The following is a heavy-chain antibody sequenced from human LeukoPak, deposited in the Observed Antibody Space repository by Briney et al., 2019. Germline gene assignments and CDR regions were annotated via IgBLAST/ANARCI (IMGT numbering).Heavy chain of an antibody. D-gene: IGHD6-19*01. Sequence: ASVKVSCKASGYTFTGYYMHWVRQAPGQGLEWMGWINPNSGGTNYAQKFQGRVTMTRDTSISTAYMELSRLRSDDTAVYYCARGQTMEGVYSSGWYDAFDIWGQGTMVTVSS. CDR2: INPNSGGT. V-gene: IGHV1-2*02. CDR3: ARGQTMEGVYSSGWYDAFDI. J-gene: IGHJ3*02. CDR1: GYTFTGYY.